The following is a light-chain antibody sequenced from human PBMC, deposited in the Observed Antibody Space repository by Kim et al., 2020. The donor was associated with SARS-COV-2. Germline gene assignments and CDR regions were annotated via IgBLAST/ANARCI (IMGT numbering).Light chain of an antibody. CDR1: QSVSNNY. CDR2: GAS. J-gene: IGKJ2*01. CDR3: QQYGSSPLYT. Sequence: SPGERATLSCRASQSVSNNYLAWYQQKPGQAPRLLMYGASSSATGIPDRFSGSGSGTDFTLTISRLEPEDFAVYYCQQYGSSPLYTFGQGTKLEI. V-gene: IGKV3-20*01.